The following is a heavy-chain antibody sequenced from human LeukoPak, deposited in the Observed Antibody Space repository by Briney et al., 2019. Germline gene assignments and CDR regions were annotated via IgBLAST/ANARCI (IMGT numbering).Heavy chain of an antibody. CDR3: AKDMNSYGSGSSYNPWGPFDS. CDR1: GFTFDNYA. CDR2: IAWNSGNT. Sequence: PGRSLRLSCAASGFTFDNYAMHWVRQAPGKGLEWVSGIAWNSGNTGFADSVKGRFTVSRDNAEKPLYLEMNSLTPEDTAFYFCAKDMNSYGSGSSYNPWGPFDSWGQGTLVTVSS. V-gene: IGHV3-9*01. J-gene: IGHJ4*02. D-gene: IGHD3-10*01.